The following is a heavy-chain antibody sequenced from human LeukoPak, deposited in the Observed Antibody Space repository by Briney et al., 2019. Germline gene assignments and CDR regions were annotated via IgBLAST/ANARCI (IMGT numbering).Heavy chain of an antibody. J-gene: IGHJ4*02. D-gene: IGHD1-26*01. CDR1: GGSFSGYY. Sequence: SETLSLTCAVYGGSFSGYYWSWIRQPPGKGLEWIGEINHSGSTNYNPSLKSRVTISVDTSKNQFSLKLSSVTAADTAVYYCAREREPWYFDYWGQGTLVAVSS. CDR3: AREREPWYFDY. CDR2: INHSGST. V-gene: IGHV4-34*01.